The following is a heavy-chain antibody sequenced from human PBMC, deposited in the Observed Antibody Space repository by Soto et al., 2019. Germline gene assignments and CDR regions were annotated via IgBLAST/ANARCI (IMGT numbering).Heavy chain of an antibody. D-gene: IGHD3-10*01. CDR3: ARRIIALEIFDY. V-gene: IGHV4-61*05. CDR2: IYYTGNT. Sequence: PSETLSLTCTVSGVSISSSIYYWSWIRQPPGKGLEWIGFIYYTGNTKYNASLKSRVTISVDTSKNLFSLKLKSVTAADTAVYYCARRIIALEIFDYWGQGTVVTVSS. CDR1: GVSISSSIYY. J-gene: IGHJ4*02.